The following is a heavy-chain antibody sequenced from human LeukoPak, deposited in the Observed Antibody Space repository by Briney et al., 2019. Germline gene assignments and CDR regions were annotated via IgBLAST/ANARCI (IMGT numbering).Heavy chain of an antibody. Sequence: SVNVSCKTSGGTFNTYAISWVRQAPGQGLEWMGRIIPILDIADYSQKFQGRVTFTADKSTSTAYMELSSLTSDDTAVYYCARDKGGNHWGQGTLVTVSS. CDR3: ARDKGGNH. CDR1: GGTFNTYA. J-gene: IGHJ5*02. CDR2: IIPILDIA. V-gene: IGHV1-69*04.